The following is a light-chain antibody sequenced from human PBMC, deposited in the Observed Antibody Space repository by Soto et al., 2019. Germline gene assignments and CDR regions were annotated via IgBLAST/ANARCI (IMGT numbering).Light chain of an antibody. Sequence: EIVLTQSPATLSLSPGERATLSCRASQSVSSYLAWYQQKPGQAPRLLIYDASNRATGIPARFSGSGSGTDLPLTISSLEPEAFAVYYCQQRSNWPPRFTFGPGTKVDIK. V-gene: IGKV3-11*01. CDR3: QQRSNWPPRFT. CDR1: QSVSSY. J-gene: IGKJ3*01. CDR2: DAS.